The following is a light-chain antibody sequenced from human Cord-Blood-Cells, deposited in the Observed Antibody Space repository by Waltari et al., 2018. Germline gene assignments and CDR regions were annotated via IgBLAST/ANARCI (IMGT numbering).Light chain of an antibody. J-gene: IGKJ2*01. CDR2: KAS. CDR1: QSISSW. Sequence: DIQMTQSPSTLSASVGERVTITCRASQSISSWLGWYQQKPGKAHKLLIYKASSLESGVPSRFSGSGSGTEFTLTISSLQPDDFATYYCQQYNSYSYTFGQGTKLEIK. V-gene: IGKV1-5*03. CDR3: QQYNSYSYT.